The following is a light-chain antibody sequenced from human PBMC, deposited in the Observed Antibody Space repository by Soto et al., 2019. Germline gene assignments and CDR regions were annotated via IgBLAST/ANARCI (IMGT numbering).Light chain of an antibody. CDR2: DAS. J-gene: IGKJ2*01. Sequence: DIEMTQSPSTLSASVGDRVTITCRASQSISNWLAWYQQRPGKAPKLLIYDASTLESWVPSRFSGSGSGTEFTLANRGLRPDDVAPYYCQQYNTYSYTFGQGTKLEIK. V-gene: IGKV1-5*01. CDR1: QSISNW. CDR3: QQYNTYSYT.